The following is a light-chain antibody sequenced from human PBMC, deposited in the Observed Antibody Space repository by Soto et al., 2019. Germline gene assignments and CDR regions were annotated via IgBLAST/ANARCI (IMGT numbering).Light chain of an antibody. Sequence: MVMTQSPATLSVSPGERATLSCRASESISSNLAWYQQKPGQAPRLLIYGASTRATNIPARFTGSGSGTEFTLTISSLQSEDFAVYYCQQYNYWPSRTFGQGTKVDIK. CDR3: QQYNYWPSRT. J-gene: IGKJ1*01. CDR1: ESISSN. CDR2: GAS. V-gene: IGKV3-15*01.